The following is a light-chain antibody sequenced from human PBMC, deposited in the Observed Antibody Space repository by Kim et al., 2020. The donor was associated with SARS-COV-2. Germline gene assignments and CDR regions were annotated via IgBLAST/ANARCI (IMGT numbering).Light chain of an antibody. CDR3: SSYAGSNNWL. Sequence: GQSVTISCTGTRSDIGSYIFVSSYQQHPGKAPKLIIHEVSQRSSGVPDRFSGSKSGNTASLTVSGLRAEDEADYYCSSYAGSNNWLFGGGTKVTVL. V-gene: IGLV2-8*01. CDR1: RSDIGSYIF. J-gene: IGLJ2*01. CDR2: EVS.